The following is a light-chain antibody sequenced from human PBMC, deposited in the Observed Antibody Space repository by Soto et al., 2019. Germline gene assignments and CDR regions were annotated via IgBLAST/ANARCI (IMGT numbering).Light chain of an antibody. J-gene: IGKJ1*01. CDR2: AAS. Sequence: IHLTRSPSSVSASGLDVVATSVLASQGISSYLAWYQQKPGKAPKLLIYAASTLQSGVPSRFSGSGSGTDFTLTISSLQPEDFATYYCQQLNSYPRTFGQGTKVDI. CDR3: QQLNSYPRT. CDR1: QGISSY. V-gene: IGKV1-9*01.